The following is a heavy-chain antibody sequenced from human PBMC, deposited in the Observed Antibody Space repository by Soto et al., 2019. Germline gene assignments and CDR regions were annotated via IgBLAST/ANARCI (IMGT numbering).Heavy chain of an antibody. D-gene: IGHD6-13*01. CDR1: GFTFTSYS. CDR2: ISTNTNYI. V-gene: IGHV3-21*01. J-gene: IGHJ4*02. CDR3: ARDPPGSSWSYSFDA. Sequence: PGGSLRLSCAASGFTFTSYSMNWVRQAPGKGLEWVSAISTNTNYIYYAHSVKGRFTISRDNAKKSLFLQMNSLRAEDSAVYYSARDPPGSSWSYSFDAWGQGTLVTVSS.